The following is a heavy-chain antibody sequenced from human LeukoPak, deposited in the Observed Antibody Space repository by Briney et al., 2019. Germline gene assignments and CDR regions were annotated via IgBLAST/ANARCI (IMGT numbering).Heavy chain of an antibody. Sequence: GXXXXLSCKGSGYSFTSYWIGWVRQMPGKGLEWMGIIYPGASDTRYSPSFQGQVTISADKSISTAYLQWSSLKASDTAMYYCASRGGSYSFDYWGQGTLVTVSS. CDR3: ASRGGSYSFDY. CDR2: IYPGASDT. V-gene: IGHV5-51*03. J-gene: IGHJ4*02. CDR1: GYSFTSYW. D-gene: IGHD5-18*01.